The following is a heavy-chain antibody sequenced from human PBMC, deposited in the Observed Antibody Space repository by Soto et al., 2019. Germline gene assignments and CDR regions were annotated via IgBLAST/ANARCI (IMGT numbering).Heavy chain of an antibody. CDR2: IVVGSGNT. CDR3: AATIVVVDTPNYYYYGMDV. CDR1: GFTFTSSA. D-gene: IGHD3-22*01. V-gene: IGHV1-58*01. J-gene: IGHJ6*02. Sequence: SVKVSCKASGFTFTSSAVQWVRQARGQRLEWIGWIVVGSGNTNYAQKFQERVTITRDMSTSTAYMELSSLRSEDTAVYYCAATIVVVDTPNYYYYGMDVWGQGTTVTVSS.